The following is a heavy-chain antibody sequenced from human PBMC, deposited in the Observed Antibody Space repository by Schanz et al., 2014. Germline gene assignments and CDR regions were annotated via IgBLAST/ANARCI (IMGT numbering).Heavy chain of an antibody. CDR2: ISSSSSYI. CDR3: ARDLLVSHYDFWSGNDY. V-gene: IGHV3-21*01. Sequence: VQLVESGGGVVQPERSLRLSCAASGFTFSTYYMNWVRQAPGKGLEWVSSISSSSSYISYADSVKGRFTISRDNAKNSLYLQMNSLRADDTAVYYCARDLLVSHYDFWSGNDYWGQGTLVTVSS. CDR1: GFTFSTYY. J-gene: IGHJ4*02. D-gene: IGHD3-3*01.